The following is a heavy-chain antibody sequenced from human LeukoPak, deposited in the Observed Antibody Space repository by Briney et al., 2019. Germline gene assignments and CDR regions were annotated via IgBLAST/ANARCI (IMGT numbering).Heavy chain of an antibody. D-gene: IGHD6-13*01. CDR3: ARGQSSSWYAEFVQH. CDR1: GGSISSYY. V-gene: IGHV4-4*07. Sequence: SETLSLTCTVSGGSISSYYWSWIRQPAGKGLEWIGRIYATGSTNYNPSLMSRVTMSVDTSKNQFSLRLSSVTAADTAVYYCARGQSSSWYAEFVQHWGQGTLVIVSS. CDR2: IYATGST. J-gene: IGHJ1*01.